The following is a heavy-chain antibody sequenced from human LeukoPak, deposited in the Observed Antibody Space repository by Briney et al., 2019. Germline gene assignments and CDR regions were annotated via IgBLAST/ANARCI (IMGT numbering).Heavy chain of an antibody. Sequence: GGSLSLSCAASGFTFSDFDMDWVRQAPGKGLEWISYITTTSITTYYADSVKDRFTISRDNAKNSLYLQMNSLRDEDTAVYFCASLRYNWFSKDNRFDPWGQGTLVTVSS. CDR3: ASLRYNWFSKDNRFDP. CDR2: ITTTSITT. V-gene: IGHV3-48*02. D-gene: IGHD1-20*01. CDR1: GFTFSDFD. J-gene: IGHJ5*02.